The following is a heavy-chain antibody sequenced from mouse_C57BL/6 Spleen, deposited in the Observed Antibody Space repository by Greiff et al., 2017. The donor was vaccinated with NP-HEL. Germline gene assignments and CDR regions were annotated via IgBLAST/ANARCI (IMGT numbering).Heavy chain of an antibody. CDR3: ARSAYYSNAGY. V-gene: IGHV1-55*01. D-gene: IGHD2-5*01. CDR1: GYTFTSYW. CDR2: IYPGSGST. Sequence: VQLQQSGAELVKPGASVKMSCKASGYTFTSYWITWVKQRPGHGLEWIGDIYPGSGSTNYNEKFKSKATLTVDTSSSTAYMQLSSLTSEDSAVYYCARSAYYSNAGYWGQGTTLTVSS. J-gene: IGHJ2*01.